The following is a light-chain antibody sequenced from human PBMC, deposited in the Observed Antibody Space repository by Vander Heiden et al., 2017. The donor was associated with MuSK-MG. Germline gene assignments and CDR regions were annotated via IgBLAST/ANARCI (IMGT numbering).Light chain of an antibody. CDR3: CSYVQSPTSPYV. V-gene: IGLV2-23*02. J-gene: IGLJ1*01. CDR2: DVT. Sequence: QSALTQPASVSGSPVQSITISCTGTSSDVGGYTVVSWYQQHPGKAPKLVIYDVTKRPSGVSNRFSGSKSGNTASLTISGLQPEDEADYHCCSYVQSPTSPYVFGSGTRVTVL. CDR1: SSDVGGYTV.